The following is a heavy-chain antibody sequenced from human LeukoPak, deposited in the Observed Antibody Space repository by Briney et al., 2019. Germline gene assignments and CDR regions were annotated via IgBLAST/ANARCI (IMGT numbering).Heavy chain of an antibody. D-gene: IGHD1-26*01. V-gene: IGHV1-2*02. CDR2: INPNSGGT. CDR3: ARDLRGRLYYFDY. CDR1: GYAFTGYY. Sequence: GASVKVSCKASGYAFTGYYMHWVRQAPGQGLEWMGWINPNSGGTNYAQKFQGRVTMTRDTSISTAYMELSRLRSDDTAVYYCARDLRGRLYYFDYWGQGTLVTVSS. J-gene: IGHJ4*02.